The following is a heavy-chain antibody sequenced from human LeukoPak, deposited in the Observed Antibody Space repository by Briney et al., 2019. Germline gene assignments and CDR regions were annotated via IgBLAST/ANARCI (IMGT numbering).Heavy chain of an antibody. J-gene: IGHJ4*02. V-gene: IGHV3-7*03. D-gene: IGHD3-10*01. Sequence: GGSLRLSCAASGFTFTNYFMSWVRQAPGKGLEWVASIKHDGSEKYYVDSVRGRFTISRDNTMNSLYLQMSSLRAEDTAVYFCAKDRRGSGNHYTDFDYWGQGTLVTVSS. CDR1: GFTFTNYF. CDR2: IKHDGSEK. CDR3: AKDRRGSGNHYTDFDY.